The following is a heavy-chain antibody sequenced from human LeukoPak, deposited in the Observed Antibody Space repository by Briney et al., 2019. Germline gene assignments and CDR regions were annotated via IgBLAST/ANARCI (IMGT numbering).Heavy chain of an antibody. D-gene: IGHD6-19*01. J-gene: IGHJ4*02. CDR2: ISGSGGST. V-gene: IGHV3-23*01. Sequence: GGSLRLSCAASGFTFNHYAMTWVRQAPGKGLEWVSGISGSGGSTYYADSVKGRFTISRDNSKNTLSLQMNSLRGEDTAIYYCARVVISGWYNFDYRGQGTLGTVSS. CDR3: ARVVISGWYNFDY. CDR1: GFTFNHYA.